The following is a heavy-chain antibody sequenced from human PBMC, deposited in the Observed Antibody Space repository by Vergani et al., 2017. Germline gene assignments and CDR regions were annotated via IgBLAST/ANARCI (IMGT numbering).Heavy chain of an antibody. V-gene: IGHV4-61*02. J-gene: IGHJ6*03. CDR2: RYISGSS. D-gene: IGHD3-22*01. Sequence: QVQLQESGPGLVKPSQTLSLTCTVSGGSISSGSYYWSWIRQPAGKGLEWIGRRYISGSSKYNPSLKSRVTMSVDTSKNQFSLKLSSVTAGDTAVYYCARGRASSGHYYYLYMDVWGKGTTVTVSS. CDR3: ARGRASSGHYYYLYMDV. CDR1: GGSISSGSYY.